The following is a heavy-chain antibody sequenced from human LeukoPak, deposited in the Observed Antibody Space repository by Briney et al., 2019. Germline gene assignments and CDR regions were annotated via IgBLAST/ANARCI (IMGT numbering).Heavy chain of an antibody. CDR2: IIPILGIA. V-gene: IGHV1-69*04. Sequence: SVKLSCKASGCTFSSYAISWVRQAPGQGLEWMGRIIPILGIANYAQKFQGRVTITADKSTSTAYMELSSLRSEDTAVYYCARDIYYYDSSGYYYFDCWGQGTLVTVSS. J-gene: IGHJ4*02. CDR3: ARDIYYYDSSGYYYFDC. D-gene: IGHD3-22*01. CDR1: GCTFSSYA.